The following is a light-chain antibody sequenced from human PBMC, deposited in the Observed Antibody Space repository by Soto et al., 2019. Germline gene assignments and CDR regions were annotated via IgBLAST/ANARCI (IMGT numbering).Light chain of an antibody. J-gene: IGKJ4*01. CDR3: MQALQTPLT. V-gene: IGKV2-28*01. Sequence: MTQSPLSLPVTPGEPASISCRSSQSLLHINGYNYLDWYLQKPGQSPQLLIYLGSNRASGVPDRFSGSGSGTDFTLKISRVEAEDVGVYYCMQALQTPLTFGGGTKVEIK. CDR1: QSLLHINGYNY. CDR2: LGS.